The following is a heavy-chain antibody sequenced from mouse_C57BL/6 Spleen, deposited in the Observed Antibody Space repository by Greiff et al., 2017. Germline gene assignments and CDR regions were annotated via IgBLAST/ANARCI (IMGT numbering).Heavy chain of an antibody. V-gene: IGHV2-9-1*01. D-gene: IGHD1-1*02. J-gene: IGHJ3*01. CDR2: IWTGGGT. Sequence: VQLMESGPGLVAPSPSLSITCTVSGFSLTSYAINWVRQTPGKGLEWLGVIWTGGGTNYNSALNSRLSISKDNSKSQVFLKMNSLQTDDTARYYCATHYGRFAYWGQGTLVTVSA. CDR3: ATHYGRFAY. CDR1: GFSLTSYA.